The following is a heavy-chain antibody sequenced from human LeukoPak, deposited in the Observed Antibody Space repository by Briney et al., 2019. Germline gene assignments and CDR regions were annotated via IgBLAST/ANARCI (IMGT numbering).Heavy chain of an antibody. D-gene: IGHD3-10*01. CDR1: GFTFSSYS. CDR2: ISSSSSTI. J-gene: IGHJ4*02. V-gene: IGHV3-48*01. Sequence: HPGGSLRLSCAASGFTFSSYSMNWVRQAPGKGLEWVSYISSSSSTIYYADSVKGRFTISRDNAENSLYLEMNSLRVEDTAVYYCAREGMIRTTREYYFDYWGQGILVTVSS. CDR3: AREGMIRTTREYYFDY.